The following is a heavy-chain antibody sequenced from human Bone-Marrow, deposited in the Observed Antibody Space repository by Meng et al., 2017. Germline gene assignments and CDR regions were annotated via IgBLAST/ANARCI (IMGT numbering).Heavy chain of an antibody. CDR2: IYYSGST. D-gene: IGHD1-26*01. CDR3: ARVGYSGSRVTSYYFDY. CDR1: GGSISSGGYY. V-gene: IGHV4-31*01. J-gene: IGHJ4*02. Sequence: KRQESGPGLVKPSQTLSLTCPVSGGSISSGGYYWSWIRQHPGKGLEWIGYIYYSGSTYYNPSLKSLVTISVDTSKNQFSLKLSSVTAADTAVYYCARVGYSGSRVTSYYFDYWGQGTLVTVSS.